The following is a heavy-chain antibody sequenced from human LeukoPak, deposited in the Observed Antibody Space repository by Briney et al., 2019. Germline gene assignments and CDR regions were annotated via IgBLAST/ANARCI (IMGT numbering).Heavy chain of an antibody. CDR2: IYTSGST. Sequence: SETLSLTCTVSGGSISSYYWSWIRQPAGKGLEWVGRIYTSGSTNYNPSLKSRVTISVDTSKNQFSLKLSSVTAADTAVYYCARDRYYYGSGSYYNVEWYYWGQGTLVTVSS. D-gene: IGHD3-10*01. CDR3: ARDRYYYGSGSYYNVEWYY. V-gene: IGHV4-4*07. CDR1: GGSISSYY. J-gene: IGHJ4*02.